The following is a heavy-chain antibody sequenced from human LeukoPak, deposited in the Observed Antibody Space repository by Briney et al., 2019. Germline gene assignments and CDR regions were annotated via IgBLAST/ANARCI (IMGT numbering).Heavy chain of an antibody. CDR3: ASPTKSSGMDAFDI. J-gene: IGHJ3*02. Sequence: GESLKISCKGSGYSFTSYWIAWVRQMPGKGLEWMGIVSPGDSDTTYSPSFQGQVTISADKSINTAYLQWSSLKASDTAMYYCASPTKSSGMDAFDIWGQGTMVTVSS. CDR2: VSPGDSDT. CDR1: GYSFTSYW. D-gene: IGHD6-19*01. V-gene: IGHV5-51*01.